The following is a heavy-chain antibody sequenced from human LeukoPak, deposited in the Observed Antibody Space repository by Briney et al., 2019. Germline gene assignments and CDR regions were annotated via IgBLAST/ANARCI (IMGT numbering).Heavy chain of an antibody. D-gene: IGHD2-2*02. Sequence: GGSLRLSCAASGFSVRTNYMSWVRQAPGKGLEWVSTISGTGGNTYYADSVKGRFTISKNISQSTLYLQMNSLRADDTAVYYCAKQGAYTTPDHSDYWGQGTLVTVSS. J-gene: IGHJ4*02. CDR3: AKQGAYTTPDHSDY. CDR2: ISGTGGNT. CDR1: GFSVRTNY. V-gene: IGHV3-23*01.